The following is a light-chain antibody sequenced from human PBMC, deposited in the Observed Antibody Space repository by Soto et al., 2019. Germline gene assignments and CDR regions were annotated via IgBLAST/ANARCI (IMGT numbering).Light chain of an antibody. CDR3: QQYNTYPWT. J-gene: IGKJ1*01. V-gene: IGKV1-5*03. Sequence: DIQMTQSPSTLSASLGDRVTITCRASQSINSWLAWYQQKPGKAPKLLIYRASTLESGVPSRFSGSESGTEFSLTISSLQPDDFATSYCQQYNTYPWTFGQGTKVEIK. CDR1: QSINSW. CDR2: RAS.